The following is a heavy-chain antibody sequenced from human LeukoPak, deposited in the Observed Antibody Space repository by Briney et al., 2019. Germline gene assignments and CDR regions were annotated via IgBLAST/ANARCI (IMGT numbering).Heavy chain of an antibody. CDR2: ISSSGGST. J-gene: IGHJ4*02. V-gene: IGHV3-23*01. CDR3: ASSSGWIIDY. CDR1: GFTFSSYA. D-gene: IGHD6-19*01. Sequence: GGSLRLSCAASGFTFSSYAMSWVRQAPGKGLEWVSGISSSGGSTYYADSVKGRFTISRDNSKSTLFLQMNSLRAEDTAVYYCASSSGWIIDYWGQGTLVTVSS.